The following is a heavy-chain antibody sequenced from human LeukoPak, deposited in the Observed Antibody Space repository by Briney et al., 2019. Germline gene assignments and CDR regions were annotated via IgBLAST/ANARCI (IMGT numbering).Heavy chain of an antibody. Sequence: SETLPLTCAVYVGSFSGYYWSWIRQPPGKGLEWIGEINHSGSTNYNPSLKSRVTISVDTSKNQFSLKLSSVTAADTAVYYCARGYYYSSSPGYFDLWGRGTLVTVSS. V-gene: IGHV4-34*01. J-gene: IGHJ2*01. CDR1: VGSFSGYY. CDR2: INHSGST. D-gene: IGHD6-6*01. CDR3: ARGYYYSSSPGYFDL.